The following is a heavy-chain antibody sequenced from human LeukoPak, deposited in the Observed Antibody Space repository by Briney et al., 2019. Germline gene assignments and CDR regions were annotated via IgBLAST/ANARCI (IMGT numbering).Heavy chain of an antibody. CDR1: GFTFSSYS. CDR2: ISSSSSTT. Sequence: PGGSLRLSCAASGFTFSSYSMNWVRQAPGKGLEWVSYISSSSSTTYYADSVKGRFTISRDNSKNTLYLQMNSLRAEDTAVYYCARVAATLVPGDAFDIWGQGTMVTVSS. J-gene: IGHJ3*02. D-gene: IGHD2-15*01. CDR3: ARVAATLVPGDAFDI. V-gene: IGHV3-48*01.